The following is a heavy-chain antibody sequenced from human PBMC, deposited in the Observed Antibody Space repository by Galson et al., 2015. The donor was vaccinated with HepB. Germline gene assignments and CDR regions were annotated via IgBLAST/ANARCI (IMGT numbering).Heavy chain of an antibody. J-gene: IGHJ5*02. CDR2: INPSGGST. CDR3: ARVSFNTYYYGSGSYYPQPGGNWFDP. Sequence: SVKVSCKASGYTFTSYYMHWVRQAPGQGLEWMGIINPSGGSTSYAQKFQGRVTMTRDTSTSTVYMELSSLRSEDTAVYYCARVSFNTYYYGSGSYYPQPGGNWFDPWGQGTLVTVSS. CDR1: GYTFTSYY. V-gene: IGHV1-46*01. D-gene: IGHD3-10*01.